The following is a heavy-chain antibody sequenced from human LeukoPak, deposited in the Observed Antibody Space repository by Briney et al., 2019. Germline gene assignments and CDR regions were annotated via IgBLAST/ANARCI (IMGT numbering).Heavy chain of an antibody. CDR3: ARNDLDYPFDY. CDR2: MYSGGST. Sequence: PGGSLRLSCAASGFTVSSNYMNWVRQAPGKGLEGVSGMYSGGSTYYADSVKGGFTISRDKSKNTLYLQMYSLRAEDTAVYYCARNDLDYPFDYWGQGTLVTVSS. CDR1: GFTVSSNY. D-gene: IGHD4-11*01. V-gene: IGHV3-66*02. J-gene: IGHJ4*02.